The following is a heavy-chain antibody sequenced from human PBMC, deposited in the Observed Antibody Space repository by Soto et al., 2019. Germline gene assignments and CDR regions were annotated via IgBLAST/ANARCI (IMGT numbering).Heavy chain of an antibody. CDR2: INAGNGNT. CDR1: GYTFTSYA. D-gene: IGHD3-3*01. Sequence: ASVKVSCKASGYTFTSYAMHWVRQAPGQRLEWMGWINAGNGNTKYSQKFQGRVTITRDTSASTAYVELSSLRSEDTAVYYCARGVWSGYYYYGMDVWGQGTTVTVSS. V-gene: IGHV1-3*01. J-gene: IGHJ6*02. CDR3: ARGVWSGYYYYGMDV.